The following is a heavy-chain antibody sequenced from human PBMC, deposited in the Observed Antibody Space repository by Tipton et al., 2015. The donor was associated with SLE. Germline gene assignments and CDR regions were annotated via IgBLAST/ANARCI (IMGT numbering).Heavy chain of an antibody. CDR2: ISSSSSYI. CDR3: AREQREYDYGDPFQH. D-gene: IGHD4-17*01. V-gene: IGHV3-21*01. CDR1: GFTFSSYS. J-gene: IGHJ1*01. Sequence: GSLRLSCAASGFTFSSYSMNWVRQAPGKGLEWVSSISSSSSYIYYADSVKGRFTISRDNAKNSLYLQMNSLRAEDTAVYYCAREQREYDYGDPFQHWGQGTLVTVSS.